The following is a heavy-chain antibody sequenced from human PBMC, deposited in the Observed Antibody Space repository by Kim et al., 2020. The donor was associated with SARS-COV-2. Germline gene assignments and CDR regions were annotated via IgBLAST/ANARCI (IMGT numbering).Heavy chain of an antibody. V-gene: IGHV4-4*07. D-gene: IGHD1-26*01. CDR3: ARVGSYFWFDP. Sequence: TNYNPSLKSRVTMSVDTSKNQFSLKLSSVTAADTAVYYCARVGSYFWFDPWGQGTLVTVSS. CDR2: T. J-gene: IGHJ5*02.